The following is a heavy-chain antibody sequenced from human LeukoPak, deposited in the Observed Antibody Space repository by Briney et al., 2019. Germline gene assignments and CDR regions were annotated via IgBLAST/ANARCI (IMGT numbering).Heavy chain of an antibody. D-gene: IGHD5/OR15-5a*01. V-gene: IGHV1-46*01. Sequence: ASVKVSCKASGYTFTSYYMHWVRQAPGQGLEWMGIINPTSGSTNYPQKFQGRVTMTRDTSTSTVYMYLSSLRSEDTAVYYCARGLRSTIYFDYWGQGTLVTVSS. CDR3: ARGLRSTIYFDY. CDR2: INPTSGST. CDR1: GYTFTSYY. J-gene: IGHJ4*02.